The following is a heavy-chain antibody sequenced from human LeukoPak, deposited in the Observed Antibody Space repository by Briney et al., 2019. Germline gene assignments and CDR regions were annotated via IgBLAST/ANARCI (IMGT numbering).Heavy chain of an antibody. CDR2: ISGSGGST. CDR3: AKSTPTTVTTMGLRY. V-gene: IGHV3-23*01. J-gene: IGHJ4*02. D-gene: IGHD4-17*01. CDR1: GFTFSSYA. Sequence: GGSLRLSCAASGFTFSSYAMSWVRQAPGKGLEWVSAISGSGGSTYYADPVRGRFTISRDNSKNTLYLQMNSLRAEDTAVYYCAKSTPTTVTTMGLRYWGQGTLVTVSS.